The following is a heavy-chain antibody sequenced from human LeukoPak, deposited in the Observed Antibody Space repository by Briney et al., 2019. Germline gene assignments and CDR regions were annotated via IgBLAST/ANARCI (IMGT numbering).Heavy chain of an antibody. V-gene: IGHV3-49*04. J-gene: IGHJ4*02. CDR1: GFTFSSYA. Sequence: GGSLRLSCAASGFTFSSYAMSWVRQAPGKGLEWVGFIRSKVHGGTAEYAASVKGRFTLSRDDSKNIAYLQMNSLKIEDTAVYYCTREPKGRWLQFDYWGQGTLVTVSS. D-gene: IGHD5-24*01. CDR3: TREPKGRWLQFDY. CDR2: IRSKVHGGTA.